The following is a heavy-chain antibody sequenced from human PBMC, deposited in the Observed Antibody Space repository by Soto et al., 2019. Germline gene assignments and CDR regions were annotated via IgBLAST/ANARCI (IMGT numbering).Heavy chain of an antibody. D-gene: IGHD3-22*01. CDR1: GFNFSSYA. CDR3: ANMYDYESSGSRHDP. Sequence: GLSMRLSCAASGFNFSSYAMHWVLQAPGKGLEWVAVISYDGSNKYYADSVKGRFTISRDNAKNSLYLQMNSLRAEDTAVYYCANMYDYESSGSRHDPWGQGTLVTVSS. J-gene: IGHJ5*02. V-gene: IGHV3-30-3*01. CDR2: ISYDGSNK.